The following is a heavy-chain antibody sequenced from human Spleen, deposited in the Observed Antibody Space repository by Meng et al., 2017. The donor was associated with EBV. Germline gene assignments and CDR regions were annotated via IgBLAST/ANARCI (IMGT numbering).Heavy chain of an antibody. V-gene: IGHV4-4*02. D-gene: IGHD3-22*01. CDR1: GAAIDISDW. Sequence: QVHLQCAGPGLVKPSGTLSLTCAVSGAAIDISDWWTWVRQAPGKGLEWIGEIHHSGTTNYNPSLESRVTISIDKSDNQFSLKLTSVTAADTAVYYCARGLGGHYPTMEYWGQGTLVTVSS. CDR3: ARGLGGHYPTMEY. CDR2: IHHSGTT. J-gene: IGHJ4*02.